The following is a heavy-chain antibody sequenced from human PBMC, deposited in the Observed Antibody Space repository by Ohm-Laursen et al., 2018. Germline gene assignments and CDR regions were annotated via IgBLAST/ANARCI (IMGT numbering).Heavy chain of an antibody. J-gene: IGHJ4*02. D-gene: IGHD3-22*01. V-gene: IGHV4-59*01. CDR2: IYYSGST. CDR3: ARGPWNYDSSGYYLHYFDY. CDR1: GGSFSGYY. Sequence: SQTLSLTCAVYGGSFSGYYWNWIRQPPGKGLEWIGYIYYSGSTKYNPSLKSRVSISVDTSKNQFSLKLSSVTAADTAVYYCARGPWNYDSSGYYLHYFDYWGQGTLVTVSS.